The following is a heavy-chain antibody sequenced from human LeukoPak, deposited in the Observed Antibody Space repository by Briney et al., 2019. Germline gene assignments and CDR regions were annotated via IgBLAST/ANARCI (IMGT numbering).Heavy chain of an antibody. J-gene: IGHJ4*02. V-gene: IGHV3-7*01. CDR3: ARDELWTVVEPALDY. CDR2: IKQDGSEK. D-gene: IGHD2-2*01. Sequence: GGSLRLSCAASGFTFNNHWMCWVRQAPGKGLEWVANIKQDGSEKFYVESVQGRFTIPRDNAKNSLYLQMNSLRAEDTAVYYCARDELWTVVEPALDYWGQGTLVTVSS. CDR1: GFTFNNHW.